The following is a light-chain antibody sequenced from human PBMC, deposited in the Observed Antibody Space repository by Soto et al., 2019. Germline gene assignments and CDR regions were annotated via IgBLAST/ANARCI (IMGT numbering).Light chain of an antibody. J-gene: IGKJ1*01. Sequence: EIVLTQSPGTLSLSPGERATLSCRASQTVNSDYLTWYQQKPGQAPRLLIYAASSGATGIPDRFSGSGSETDFTLTINRLEPEDFAVYYCQQYGSSPRTFGQGTKVDIK. CDR1: QTVNSDY. CDR3: QQYGSSPRT. CDR2: AAS. V-gene: IGKV3-20*01.